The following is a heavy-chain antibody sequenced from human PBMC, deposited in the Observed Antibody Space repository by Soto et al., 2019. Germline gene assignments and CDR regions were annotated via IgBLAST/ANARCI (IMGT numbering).Heavy chain of an antibody. CDR2: ISSSSGAI. V-gene: IGHV3-48*01. CDR3: ARDPSVGSTFYYYMDV. Sequence: EVQLVGSGGGLAQPGGSLRLSCAASGFSLNGYAMNWVRQAPGRGLEWVSYISSSSGAIDYADSVKGRFTVSRDNAKNLLYLQMNSLRAEDTALYYCARDPSVGSTFYYYMDVWGEGTPVTVSS. D-gene: IGHD6-13*01. J-gene: IGHJ6*03. CDR1: GFSLNGYA.